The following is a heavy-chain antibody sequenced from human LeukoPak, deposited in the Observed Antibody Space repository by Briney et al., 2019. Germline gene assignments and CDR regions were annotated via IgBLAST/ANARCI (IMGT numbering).Heavy chain of an antibody. J-gene: IGHJ4*02. Sequence: GGSLRLSCAASGFTFSSYGMHWVRQAPGKGLEWVAVISYDGSNKYYADSVKSRFTISRDNSKNTLYLQMNSLRAEDTAVYNCAKDSKMATISVGGYWGQGTLVTVSS. CDR2: ISYDGSNK. V-gene: IGHV3-30*18. CDR3: AKDSKMATISVGGY. CDR1: GFTFSSYG. D-gene: IGHD5-24*01.